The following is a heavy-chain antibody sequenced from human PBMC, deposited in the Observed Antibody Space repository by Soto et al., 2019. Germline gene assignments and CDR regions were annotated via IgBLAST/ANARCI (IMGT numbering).Heavy chain of an antibody. J-gene: IGHJ6*02. CDR3: ARDGRVAAAVFYYSYGMDV. Sequence: SQTLSLTCAISGDSVSSNSAAWNWIRQSPSRGLEWLGRTYYRSKWYNDYAVSVKSRITINPDTSKNQFSLQLNSVTPEDTAVYYCARDGRVAAAVFYYSYGMDVWGQGTTVTVSS. CDR1: GDSVSSNSAA. D-gene: IGHD6-13*01. V-gene: IGHV6-1*01. CDR2: TYYRSKWYN.